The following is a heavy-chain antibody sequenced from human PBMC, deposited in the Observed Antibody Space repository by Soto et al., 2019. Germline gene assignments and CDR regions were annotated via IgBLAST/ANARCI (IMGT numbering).Heavy chain of an antibody. CDR1: GFTFTSSA. CDR3: AAPPTYYDFWSGYYRPYYYYGMDV. Sequence: VASVKVSCKASGFTFTSSAVQWVRQARGQRLEWIGWIVVGSGNTNYAQKFQERVTITRDMSTSTAYMELSSLRSEDTAVYYCAAPPTYYDFWSGYYRPYYYYGMDVWGQGTTVTVSS. D-gene: IGHD3-3*01. V-gene: IGHV1-58*01. CDR2: IVVGSGNT. J-gene: IGHJ6*02.